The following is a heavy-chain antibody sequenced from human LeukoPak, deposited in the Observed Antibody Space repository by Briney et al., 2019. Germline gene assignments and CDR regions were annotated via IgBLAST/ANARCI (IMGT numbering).Heavy chain of an antibody. V-gene: IGHV3-53*01. CDR3: ARGGSYSLAQLGH. Sequence: GGSLRLSCAAYGFTVTSNYMSWVRQAPGKGLEWGSVIYSVGSTYYADSVKGRFTISRANSKTTLYLQMTSLRAEDTAVYYCARGGSYSLAQLGHWGKGPMVTVSS. J-gene: IGHJ4*02. CDR2: IYSVGST. CDR1: GFTVTSNY. D-gene: IGHD1-26*01.